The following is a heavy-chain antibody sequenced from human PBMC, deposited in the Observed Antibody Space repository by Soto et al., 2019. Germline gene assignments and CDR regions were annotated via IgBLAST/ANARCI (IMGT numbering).Heavy chain of an antibody. CDR1: GFTFSNAW. Sequence: PGGSLRLSCAAPGFTFSNAWMRWVRQAPGKGREWVGRIKSKTDGGTTDYAAPVKGRFTISRDDSKNTLYLQMNSLKTEDTAVYYCTTTYQGAAAGFDPWGQGTLVTVSS. V-gene: IGHV3-15*01. CDR3: TTTYQGAAAGFDP. J-gene: IGHJ5*02. CDR2: IKSKTDGGTT. D-gene: IGHD2-2*01.